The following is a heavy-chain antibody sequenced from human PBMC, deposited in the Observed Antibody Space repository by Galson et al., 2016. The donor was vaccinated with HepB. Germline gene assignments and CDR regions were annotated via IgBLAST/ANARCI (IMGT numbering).Heavy chain of an antibody. CDR1: GFTFSNYA. D-gene: IGHD3-3*01. J-gene: IGHJ6*02. V-gene: IGHV3-30*04. CDR3: ARGTYYDFWNGYSGYYYGMDV. Sequence: SLRLSCAASGFTFSNYAMYWVRQAPGKGLEWLKIISYDGRNKFYADSVTGRFTISRDNSKSTLYLLMNSRRAEDTAVYYCARGTYYDFWNGYSGYYYGMDVWGQGTTVSVSS. CDR2: ISYDGRNK.